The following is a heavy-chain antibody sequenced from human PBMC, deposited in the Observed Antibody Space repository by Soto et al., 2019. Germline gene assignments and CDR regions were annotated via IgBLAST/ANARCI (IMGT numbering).Heavy chain of an antibody. Sequence: QVQLQQWGAGLLKPSETLSLNCAVTGGSLSGYYWSWIRQPPGKGLEWIGEVKDGGHTNYSPSLTGRVTISSDTSNNKVSLRLNSVTAADTGVYYCARGQEGVVATHWDQGSLVTVSS. D-gene: IGHD5-12*01. V-gene: IGHV4-34*01. CDR3: ARGQEGVVATH. J-gene: IGHJ4*02. CDR2: VKDGGHT. CDR1: GGSLSGYY.